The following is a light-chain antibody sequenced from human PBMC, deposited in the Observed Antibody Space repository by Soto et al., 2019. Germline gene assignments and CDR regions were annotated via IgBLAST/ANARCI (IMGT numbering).Light chain of an antibody. Sequence: QSLLTQPPSVSAAPGKRATIFCTGSSSNIGAGYDVHWYQQLPGTAPKLLIYGNSNRPSGVPDRFSGSKSGTSASLAITGLQAEDEADYYCQSYDSSLSGSYVFGTGTKVTVL. J-gene: IGLJ1*01. CDR1: SSNIGAGYD. CDR3: QSYDSSLSGSYV. V-gene: IGLV1-40*01. CDR2: GNS.